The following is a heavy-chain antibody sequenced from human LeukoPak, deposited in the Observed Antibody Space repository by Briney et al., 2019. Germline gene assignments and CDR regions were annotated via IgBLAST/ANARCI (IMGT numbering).Heavy chain of an antibody. CDR3: ARLGQGYYYDSSGYFDY. V-gene: IGHV3-33*01. Sequence: GGSLRLSCAASGFTFSSYGMRWVRQAPGKGLEWVAVIRYDGSNKYYADSVKGRFTISRDNSKNTLYLQMNSLRAEDTAVYYCARLGQGYYYDSSGYFDYWGQGTLVTVSS. D-gene: IGHD3-22*01. J-gene: IGHJ4*02. CDR2: IRYDGSNK. CDR1: GFTFSSYG.